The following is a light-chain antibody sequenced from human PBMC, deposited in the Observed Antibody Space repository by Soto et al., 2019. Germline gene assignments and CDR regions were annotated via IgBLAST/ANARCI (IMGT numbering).Light chain of an antibody. V-gene: IGLV4-60*02. CDR1: SGHSSYI. CDR3: ETWDSNTHTV. J-gene: IGLJ3*02. Sequence: QSVLTQSSSASASLGSSVTLTCTLSSGHSSYIIAWHQQQPGKAPRYLMKLEGSGSYNKGSGVPDRFSGSSSGADRYLTISNLQFEEEADYYCETWDSNTHTVFGGGTKLTVL. CDR2: LEGSGSY.